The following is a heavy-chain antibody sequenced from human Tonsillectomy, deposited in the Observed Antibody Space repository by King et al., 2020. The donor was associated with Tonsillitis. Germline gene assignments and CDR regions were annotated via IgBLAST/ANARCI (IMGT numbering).Heavy chain of an antibody. CDR2: IDHNGIT. D-gene: IGHD3-22*01. V-gene: IGHV4-34*01. CDR3: SRGGSFYYDSSAKPYYFHYYMDV. Sequence: VQLQQWGAGLLKSSETLSLTCAVYGGSFSDYFWSWIRQPPGKGLEWIGEIDHNGITNYNPSLKSRVTILVDTSKNQFSLKLTSVTAADTAVYYCSRGGSFYYDSSAKPYYFHYYMDVWGPGTTVTVSS. J-gene: IGHJ6*03. CDR1: GGSFSDYF.